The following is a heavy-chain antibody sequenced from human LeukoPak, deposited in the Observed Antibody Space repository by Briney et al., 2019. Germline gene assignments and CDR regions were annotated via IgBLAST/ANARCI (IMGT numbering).Heavy chain of an antibody. Sequence: LTGGSLRLSCAASGFTFSSYEMNWVRQAPGKGLEWVSAISGSGGSTYYADSVKGRFTISRDNSKNTLYLQMNSLRAEDTAVYYCAKAGSLYYYYYMDVWGKGTTVTVSS. V-gene: IGHV3-23*01. CDR2: ISGSGGST. CDR1: GFTFSSYE. J-gene: IGHJ6*03. CDR3: AKAGSLYYYYYMDV.